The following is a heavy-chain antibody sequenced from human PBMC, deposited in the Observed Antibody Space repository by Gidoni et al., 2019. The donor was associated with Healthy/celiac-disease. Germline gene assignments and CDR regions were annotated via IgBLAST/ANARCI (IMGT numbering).Heavy chain of an antibody. Sequence: QVQLQASGPGLVKPSETLSLTCTVSGGSISSYYWSWIRQPPGKGLEWIGYIYYSGSTNYNPALKSRVTISVDTSKNQFSLKLSSVTAADTAVYYCARQTRYYFDYWGQGTLVTVSS. J-gene: IGHJ4*02. D-gene: IGHD1-1*01. V-gene: IGHV4-59*08. CDR1: GGSISSYY. CDR2: IYYSGST. CDR3: ARQTRYYFDY.